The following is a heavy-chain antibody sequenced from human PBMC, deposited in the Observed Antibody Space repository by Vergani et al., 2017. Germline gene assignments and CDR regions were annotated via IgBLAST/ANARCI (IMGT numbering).Heavy chain of an antibody. D-gene: IGHD2-21*02. J-gene: IGHJ5*02. CDR2: IIPIFGTA. Sequence: QVQLVQSGAEVKKPGSSVQVSCKASGGTFSSYAISWVRQAPGQGLEWMGRIIPIFGTANYAQKFQGRVTITADESTSTAYMELSSLRSEDTAVYYCARGLAYCGGDGYSVSQFDPWGQGTLVTVSS. CDR1: GGTFSSYA. CDR3: ARGLAYCGGDGYSVSQFDP. V-gene: IGHV1-69*13.